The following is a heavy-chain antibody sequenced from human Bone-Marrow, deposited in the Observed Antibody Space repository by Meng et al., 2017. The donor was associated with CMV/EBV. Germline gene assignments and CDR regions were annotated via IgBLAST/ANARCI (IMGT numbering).Heavy chain of an antibody. CDR2: ISYDGSNK. V-gene: IGHV3-30*04. D-gene: IGHD6-6*01. J-gene: IGHJ6*02. CDR3: ARDFGRDSSSVTRIYGMEV. CDR1: GFTFSSYA. Sequence: GESLKISCAASGFTFSSYAMHWVRQAPGKGLEWVAVISYDGSNKYYADSVKGRFTISRDNSKNTLYLQMNSLRAEDTAVYYCARDFGRDSSSVTRIYGMEVWGQGTTVTVSS.